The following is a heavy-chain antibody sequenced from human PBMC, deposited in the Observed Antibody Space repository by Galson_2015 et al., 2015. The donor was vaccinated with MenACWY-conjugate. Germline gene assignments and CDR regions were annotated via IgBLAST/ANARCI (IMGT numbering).Heavy chain of an antibody. CDR3: AKDSVHYTVTTTSKGGY. V-gene: IGHV3-23*01. D-gene: IGHD4-17*01. CDR2: ISGSGGST. Sequence: SLRLSCAASGFTFSIYAMSWVRQAPGKGLEWVSGISGSGGSTYYADSVKGRFTISRDNSKNTLYLQMNSLRAEDTAVYYCAKDSVHYTVTTTSKGGYWGQGTLVTVSS. J-gene: IGHJ4*02. CDR1: GFTFSIYA.